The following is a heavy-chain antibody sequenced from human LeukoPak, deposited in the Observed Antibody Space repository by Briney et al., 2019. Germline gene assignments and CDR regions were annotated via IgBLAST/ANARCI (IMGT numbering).Heavy chain of an antibody. CDR2: INHSGST. Sequence: SETLSLTCAVYGGSFSGYSWNSVRQSPEKGLEWIEEINHSGSTNFNPSLKSRVTISVDTSKKQFSLKVPSVTAADTAIYYCARGAAAGNWFDPWGQGTLVTVSS. CDR1: GGSFSGYS. V-gene: IGHV4-34*01. D-gene: IGHD2-15*01. J-gene: IGHJ5*02. CDR3: ARGAAAGNWFDP.